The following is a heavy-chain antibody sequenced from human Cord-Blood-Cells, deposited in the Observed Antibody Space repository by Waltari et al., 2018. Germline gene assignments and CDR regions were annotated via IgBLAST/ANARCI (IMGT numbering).Heavy chain of an antibody. V-gene: IGHV1-18*04. Sequence: QVQLVQSGAEVKKPGASVKVSCKASGYTFTSYGISWVRQAPGQGLEWMGWISPYHVNTNYAQKLQGRVTMTTDTSTSTAYMGLRSLRSDDTAVYYWARDLGTYYDFWSGYYTDWFDPWGQGTLVTVSS. CDR3: ARDLGTYYDFWSGYYTDWFDP. CDR1: GYTFTSYG. CDR2: ISPYHVNT. D-gene: IGHD3-3*01. J-gene: IGHJ5*02.